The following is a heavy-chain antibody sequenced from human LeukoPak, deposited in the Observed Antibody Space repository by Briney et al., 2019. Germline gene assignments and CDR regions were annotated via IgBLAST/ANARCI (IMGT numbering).Heavy chain of an antibody. J-gene: IGHJ3*02. CDR2: IKRDGSDK. Sequence: GGSLRLSCAASGFTFTTHWMSWVRQAPGKGLEWVASIKRDGSDKHYLESVKGRFTISRGNAKNSLSLQMNSLRTEDTALYYCARLSDTEGSSTAYRASDIWGQGTMVTVSS. CDR1: GFTFTTHW. D-gene: IGHD6-13*01. CDR3: ARLSDTEGSSTAYRASDI. V-gene: IGHV3-7*01.